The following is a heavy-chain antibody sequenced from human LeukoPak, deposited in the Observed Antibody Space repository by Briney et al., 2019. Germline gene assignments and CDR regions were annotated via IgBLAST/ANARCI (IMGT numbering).Heavy chain of an antibody. D-gene: IGHD3-10*01. V-gene: IGHV3-23*01. J-gene: IGHJ6*03. CDR2: ISGSGGST. Sequence: GGSLRLSCAASGFTFSSYGMSWVRQAPGKGLEWVSAISGSGGSTYYADSVKGRFTISRDNSKNTLYLQMNSLRAEDTAVYYCAKDGVELLWLGELLYYYYYMDVWGKGTTVTVSS. CDR3: AKDGVELLWLGELLYYYYYMDV. CDR1: GFTFSSYG.